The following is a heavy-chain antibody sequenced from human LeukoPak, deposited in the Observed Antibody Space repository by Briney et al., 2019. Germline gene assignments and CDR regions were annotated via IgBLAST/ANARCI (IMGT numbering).Heavy chain of an antibody. Sequence: ASVEVSCKASGYTFTSYGISWVRQAPGQGLEWMGWISPYNGNTKYAQKLQGRVTMTTDTSTSTAYMELRSLRSDDTAVYHCARSPRDSSGYHYVGALDIWGQGTMVTVSS. D-gene: IGHD3-22*01. V-gene: IGHV1-18*01. J-gene: IGHJ3*02. CDR3: ARSPRDSSGYHYVGALDI. CDR1: GYTFTSYG. CDR2: ISPYNGNT.